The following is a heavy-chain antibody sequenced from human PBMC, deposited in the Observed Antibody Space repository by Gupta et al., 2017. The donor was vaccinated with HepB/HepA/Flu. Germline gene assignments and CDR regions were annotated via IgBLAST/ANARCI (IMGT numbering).Heavy chain of an antibody. CDR1: GSTLSSYG. V-gene: IGHV3-30*18. J-gene: IGHJ3*02. Sequence: QVQLLESGGGVVQPGRSLRLSCAASGSTLSSYGMHWVRQAPGKGLEWVAVISYDGSNKYYADSVKGRFTISRDNSKNTLYLQMNSLRAEDTAVYYCAKQAWADAFDIWGQGTMVTVSS. D-gene: IGHD7-27*01. CDR2: ISYDGSNK. CDR3: AKQAWADAFDI.